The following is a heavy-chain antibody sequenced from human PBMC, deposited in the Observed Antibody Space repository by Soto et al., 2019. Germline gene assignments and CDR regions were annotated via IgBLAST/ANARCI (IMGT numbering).Heavy chain of an antibody. Sequence: SETLSLTCTVAGGSISSYYGSWIRQPPGKGLEWIGYIYYSGSTNYNPSLKSRVIISVDTSKNQFSLKLRSVTAADTAVFYCAGLYPYESSGYHLNYWGQGALVTVSS. CDR2: IYYSGST. V-gene: IGHV4-59*08. J-gene: IGHJ4*02. CDR3: AGLYPYESSGYHLNY. D-gene: IGHD3-22*01. CDR1: GGSISSYY.